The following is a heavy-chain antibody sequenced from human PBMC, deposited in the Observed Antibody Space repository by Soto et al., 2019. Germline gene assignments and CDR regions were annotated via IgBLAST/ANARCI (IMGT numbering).Heavy chain of an antibody. CDR1: GFTFGSYG. D-gene: IGHD2-15*01. V-gene: IGHV3-30*18. Sequence: PGGSLRFSCAASGFTFGSYGMHWVRQAPGKGLEWVAVISYDGSSKYYADSVKGRFTISRDNSKNTLSLQMNSLRAEGTAGYYCANFPGCDFPNRHCYRMPVWRQATPVT. J-gene: IGHJ6*02. CDR2: ISYDGSSK. CDR3: ANFPGCDFPNRHCYRMPV.